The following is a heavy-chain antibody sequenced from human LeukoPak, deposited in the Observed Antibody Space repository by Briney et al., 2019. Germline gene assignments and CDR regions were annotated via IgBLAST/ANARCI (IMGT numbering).Heavy chain of an antibody. CDR1: GFSVSSNY. D-gene: IGHD3-22*01. CDR2: IYSGGSI. CDR3: ATAYFYATAD. J-gene: IGHJ4*02. Sequence: GGSLRLSCAASGFSVSSNYMSWVRQAPGKGLEWVSVIYSGGSIYYADCVKGRFTISRDNSKNTLYLQMNSLRADDTAVYYCATAYFYATADWGQGTLVTVSS. V-gene: IGHV3-66*01.